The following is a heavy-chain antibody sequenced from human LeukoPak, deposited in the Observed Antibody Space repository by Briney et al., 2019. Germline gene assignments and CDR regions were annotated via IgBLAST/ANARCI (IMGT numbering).Heavy chain of an antibody. CDR1: GGTFSSYA. J-gene: IGHJ4*02. Sequence: SVKVSCKASGGTFSSYAISWVRRAPGQGLEWMGGIIPIFGTANYAQKFQGRVTITADESTSTAYMELSSLRSEDTAVYYCAIPYCSSTSCYELGSSPFDYWGQGTLVTVSS. D-gene: IGHD2-2*01. V-gene: IGHV1-69*01. CDR2: IIPIFGTA. CDR3: AIPYCSSTSCYELGSSPFDY.